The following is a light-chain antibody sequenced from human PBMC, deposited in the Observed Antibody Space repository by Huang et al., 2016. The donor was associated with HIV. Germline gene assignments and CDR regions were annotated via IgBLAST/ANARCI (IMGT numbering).Light chain of an antibody. CDR2: GAS. CDR1: QSITTY. J-gene: IGKJ4*01. CDR3: QQSYTSRLT. Sequence: DIQMTQSPSSLSASVGDTFTITCHSSQSITTYLNWYQQRPGQAPRLLIYGASTLQTGVPSRFAGGGSGTEFTLSISNLQPEDFATYYCQQSYTSRLTFGGGTKVDIK. V-gene: IGKV1-39*01.